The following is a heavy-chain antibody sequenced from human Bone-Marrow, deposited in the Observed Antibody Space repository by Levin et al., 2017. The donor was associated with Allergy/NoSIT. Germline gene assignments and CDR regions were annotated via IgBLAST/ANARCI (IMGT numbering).Heavy chain of an antibody. V-gene: IGHV3-23*01. CDR2: IRASDGGT. CDR1: GLTFSSYA. CDR3: AKVRRGLDAFDI. D-gene: IGHD3/OR15-3a*01. J-gene: IGHJ3*02. Sequence: GESLKISCAASGLTFSSYAMSWVRQAPGKGLEWVSAIRASDGGTYYADSVKGRFTISRDNSKNTLFLQMNSLRAEDTALYYCAKVRRGLDAFDIWGQGTMVTVSS.